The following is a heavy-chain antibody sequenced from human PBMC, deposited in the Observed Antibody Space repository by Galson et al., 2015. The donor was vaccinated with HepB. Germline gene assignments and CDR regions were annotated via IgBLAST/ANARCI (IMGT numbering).Heavy chain of an antibody. D-gene: IGHD3-16*01. J-gene: IGHJ4*02. Sequence: SLRLSCAASGFTFSSYGMNWVRHAPGKGLEWVSYISSSSGARYYADSVKGRFTVSRDDAKNSLYLQMNSLRAEDTAVYYCASLLIWAPTGQPFDYWGLGTLVTVSS. CDR3: ASLLIWAPTGQPFDY. V-gene: IGHV3-48*04. CDR2: ISSSSGAR. CDR1: GFTFSSYG.